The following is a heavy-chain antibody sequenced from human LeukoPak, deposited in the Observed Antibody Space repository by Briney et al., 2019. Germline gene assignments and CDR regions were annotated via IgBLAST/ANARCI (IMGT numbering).Heavy chain of an antibody. Sequence: ASVKVSSKASGYTFTSYAMHWVRQAPGQRLEWMGWINAGNGNTKYSQKFQGRVTITRDTSASTAYMELSSLRSEDTAVYYCANGPGYYDFWSGRGDWFDPWGQGTLVTVSS. V-gene: IGHV1-3*01. CDR2: INAGNGNT. CDR3: ANGPGYYDFWSGRGDWFDP. J-gene: IGHJ5*02. CDR1: GYTFTSYA. D-gene: IGHD3-3*01.